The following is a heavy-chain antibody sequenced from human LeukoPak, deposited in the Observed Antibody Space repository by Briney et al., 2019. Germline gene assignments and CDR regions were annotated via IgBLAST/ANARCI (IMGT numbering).Heavy chain of an antibody. V-gene: IGHV1-2*02. CDR2: INPNTDAT. D-gene: IGHD6-13*01. Sequence: ASVKVSCKASGYTFTGYYIHWVRQAPGQGLEWMGWINPNTDATNYAQKFQGRVTMTRDTSISTAYMELSRLRSDDTAVYYCARDPPQQLVPFDYWGQGTLVTVSS. CDR1: GYTFTGYY. J-gene: IGHJ4*02. CDR3: ARDPPQQLVPFDY.